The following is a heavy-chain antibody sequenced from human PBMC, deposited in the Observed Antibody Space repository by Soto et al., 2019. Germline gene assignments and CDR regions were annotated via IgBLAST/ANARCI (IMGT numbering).Heavy chain of an antibody. V-gene: IGHV2-5*02. CDR3: AHNLVSGTSWFDP. CDR1: GVSLSTSGVG. Sequence: QITLKESGTTLVKPTQTLTLTCTFSGVSLSTSGVGVVWIRQPPGKALEWLGIIYWDDDKRYRPSLKSRLTITKDTSKHQVVLTMTNMDPVDTGTYYCAHNLVSGTSWFDPWGQGTLVTVSS. J-gene: IGHJ5*02. D-gene: IGHD6-19*01. CDR2: IYWDDDK.